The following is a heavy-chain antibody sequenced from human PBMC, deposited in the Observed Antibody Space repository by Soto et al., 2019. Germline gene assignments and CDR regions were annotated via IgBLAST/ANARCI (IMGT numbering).Heavy chain of an antibody. CDR2: IYYSGST. J-gene: IGHJ4*02. V-gene: IGHV4-31*03. CDR1: GGSISSGGYY. Sequence: QVHLQESGPGLVKPSQTLSLTCTVSGGSISSGGYYWSWIRQHPGKGLEWIGYIYYSGSTYYNPSLKSRVNISADTSKNQFSLKLTSVTAADTAVYYCARDLAYNLGYFDYWGQGTLVTVSS. CDR3: ARDLAYNLGYFDY. D-gene: IGHD3-16*01.